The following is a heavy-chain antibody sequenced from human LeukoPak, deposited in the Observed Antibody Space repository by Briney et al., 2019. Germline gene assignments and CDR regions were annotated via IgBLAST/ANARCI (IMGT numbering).Heavy chain of an antibody. CDR3: ARDPSRGWSSRGTFDY. J-gene: IGHJ4*02. Sequence: GGSLRLSCAASGFTFSSYSMNWVRQAPGKGLEGVSSISSSSSYIYYADSVKGRFTISRDNDKNSLYVQMNGLRAEDTAVCYCARDPSRGWSSRGTFDYWGQGTLVTVSS. D-gene: IGHD6-19*01. CDR1: GFTFSSYS. CDR2: ISSSSSYI. V-gene: IGHV3-21*01.